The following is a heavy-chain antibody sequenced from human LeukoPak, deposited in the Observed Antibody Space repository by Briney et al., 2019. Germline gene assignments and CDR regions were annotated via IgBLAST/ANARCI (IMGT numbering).Heavy chain of an antibody. CDR1: GFTFDDYA. CDR3: AKDRTFSGSNYYFDY. D-gene: IGHD6-19*01. Sequence: SPRLFCAASGFTFDDYAMHWVRQAPGKGLEWVSGISWNSGSIGYADSVKGRFTISRDNAKNSLYLQMNSLRAEDTALYYCAKDRTFSGSNYYFDYWGQGTQVTVSS. V-gene: IGHV3-9*01. J-gene: IGHJ4*02. CDR2: ISWNSGSI.